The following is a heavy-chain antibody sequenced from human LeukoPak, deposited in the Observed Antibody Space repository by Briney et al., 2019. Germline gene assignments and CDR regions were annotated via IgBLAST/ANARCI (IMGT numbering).Heavy chain of an antibody. CDR1: GFTFSSYA. Sequence: PGGSLRLSCAASGFTFSSYAMSWVRQAPGKGLEWLSSIRGSGVSTYYADYVKGRFTISRDNSKNTLYLQMDSLRVEDTAVYYCANPEWLLPSYYYYGLDVWGQGTTVTVSS. CDR3: ANPEWLLPSYYYYGLDV. CDR2: IRGSGVST. D-gene: IGHD3-3*01. J-gene: IGHJ6*02. V-gene: IGHV3-23*01.